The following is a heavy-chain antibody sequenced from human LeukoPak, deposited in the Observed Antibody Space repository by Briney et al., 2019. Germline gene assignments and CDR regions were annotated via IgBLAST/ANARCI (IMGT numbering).Heavy chain of an antibody. D-gene: IGHD6-13*01. V-gene: IGHV3-53*01. CDR2: IYSGDST. J-gene: IGHJ4*02. Sequence: GGSLRLSCAASGFTVSSNYMSWVRQAPGKGLEWVSVIYSGDSTYYADSVKGRFTISRDNSKNTLYLQMNSLRAEDTAVYYCARAGVSSIAAAATGYYFDYWGQGTLVTVSS. CDR1: GFTVSSNY. CDR3: ARAGVSSIAAAATGYYFDY.